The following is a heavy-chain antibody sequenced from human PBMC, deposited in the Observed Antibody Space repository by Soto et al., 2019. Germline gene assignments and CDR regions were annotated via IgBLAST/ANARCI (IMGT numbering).Heavy chain of an antibody. D-gene: IGHD2-2*01. CDR2: ITYSGST. CDR1: GGAISSFY. CDR3: ARVRNAYAGLDY. Sequence: SETLSLTCNVSGGAISSFYWTWVRQTPGKGLGSIGYITYSGSTSYNPSLESRVAISLDTSKNQFYLRLRSVTDADTAVYYCARVRNAYAGLDYWGPGSLVTVSS. V-gene: IGHV4-59*08. J-gene: IGHJ4*02.